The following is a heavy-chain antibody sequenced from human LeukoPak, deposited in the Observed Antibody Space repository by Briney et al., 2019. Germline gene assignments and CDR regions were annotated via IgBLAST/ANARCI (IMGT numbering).Heavy chain of an antibody. CDR2: ISSSSSYI. Sequence: GGSLRLSCAASGFTFSSYSMNWVRQAPGKGLEWVSSISSSSSYIYYADSVKGRFTISRDNAKNSLFLQMNSLRAEDTAVYYCARVKDTAMGEIDYWGQGTLVTVSP. V-gene: IGHV3-21*04. J-gene: IGHJ4*02. CDR3: ARVKDTAMGEIDY. D-gene: IGHD5-18*01. CDR1: GFTFSSYS.